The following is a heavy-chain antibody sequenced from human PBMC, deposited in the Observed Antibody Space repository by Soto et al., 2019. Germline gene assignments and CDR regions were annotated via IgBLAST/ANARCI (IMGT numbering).Heavy chain of an antibody. CDR1: GGIFGSHG. CDR2: FIPIFRTL. CDR3: VRTTYFSDSSVYTRFFDY. D-gene: IGHD3-22*01. Sequence: QVQLIQSEAEVKKPGSSVRVSCTASGGIFGSHGFSWVRQAPGQRLEWVGGFIPIFRTLTYTEKFQARVRIAADESTNTVYLDLSSLTSEDTAVYYCVRTTYFSDSSVYTRFFDYWGQGTLVTVSS. V-gene: IGHV1-69*01. J-gene: IGHJ4*02.